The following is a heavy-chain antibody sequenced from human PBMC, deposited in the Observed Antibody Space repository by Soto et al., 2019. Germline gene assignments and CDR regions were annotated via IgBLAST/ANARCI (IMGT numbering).Heavy chain of an antibody. J-gene: IGHJ1*01. D-gene: IGHD2-2*01. CDR3: AKVKGIVVVPAAPFQH. CDR2: ISGSGGST. Sequence: LRLSCAASGFTFSSYAMSWVRQAPGKGLEWVSAISGSGGSTYYADSVKGRFTISRDNSKNTLYLQMNSLRAEDTAVYYCAKVKGIVVVPAAPFQHWGQGTLVTVSS. V-gene: IGHV3-23*01. CDR1: GFTFSSYA.